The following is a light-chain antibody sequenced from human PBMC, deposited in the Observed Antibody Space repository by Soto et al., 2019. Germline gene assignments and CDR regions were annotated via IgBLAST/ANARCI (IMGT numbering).Light chain of an antibody. CDR1: QTISSW. CDR2: KAS. V-gene: IGKV1-5*03. J-gene: IGKJ4*01. CDR3: QQYNSYLVT. Sequence: DIQMTQSPSTLSGSVGNRVTITCRASQTISSWLAWYQQKPGKAPKLLIYKASTLQSGVPSRFSGSGSGTEFTLTISSLQPDDFATYYCQQYNSYLVTFGGGTKVDIK.